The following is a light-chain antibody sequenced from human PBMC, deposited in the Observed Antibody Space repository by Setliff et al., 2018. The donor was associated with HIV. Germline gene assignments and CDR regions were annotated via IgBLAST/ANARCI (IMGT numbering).Light chain of an antibody. Sequence: QSVLTQPASVSGSPGQSITISCSGTSSDVGSYNFVSWYQQHPGKAPQLIIYDVSQRPSGVSSRFSGSKSGNTASLTISGLQAEDQADYYCCSYTSSLTYAFGTGTKVTVL. CDR1: SSDVGSYNF. CDR3: CSYTSSLTYA. CDR2: DVS. V-gene: IGLV2-14*03. J-gene: IGLJ1*01.